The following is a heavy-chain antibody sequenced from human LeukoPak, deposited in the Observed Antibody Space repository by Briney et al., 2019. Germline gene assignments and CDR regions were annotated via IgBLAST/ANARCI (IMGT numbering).Heavy chain of an antibody. CDR3: ARPGASGDYIDY. D-gene: IGHD3-10*01. CDR2: IYYSGST. Sequence: SETLSLTCTVSGGSISSSSYYWGWIRQPPGKGLEWIGSIYYSGSTYYNPSLKSRVTISVDMSKNQFSLKLSSVTAADTAVYYCARPGASGDYIDYWGQGTLVTVSS. V-gene: IGHV4-39*01. J-gene: IGHJ4*02. CDR1: GGSISSSSYY.